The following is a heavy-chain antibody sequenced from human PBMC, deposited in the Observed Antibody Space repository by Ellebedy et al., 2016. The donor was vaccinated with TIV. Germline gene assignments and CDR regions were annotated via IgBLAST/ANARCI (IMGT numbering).Heavy chain of an antibody. V-gene: IGHV3-30*02. CDR3: AKDSVVVVAAPRGHYYGMDV. J-gene: IGHJ6*02. Sequence: GESLKISCAASGFTFSSYGMHWVRQAPGKGLEWVAFIRYDGSNKYYADSVKGRFTISRDNSKNTLYLQMNSLRAEDTAVYYCAKDSVVVVAAPRGHYYGMDVWGQGTTVTVSS. D-gene: IGHD2-15*01. CDR1: GFTFSSYG. CDR2: IRYDGSNK.